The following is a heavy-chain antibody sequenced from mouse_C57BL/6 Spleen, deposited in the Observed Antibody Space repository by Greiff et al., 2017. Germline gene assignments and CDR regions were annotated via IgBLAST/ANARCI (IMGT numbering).Heavy chain of an antibody. D-gene: IGHD2-4*01. CDR1: GYTFTSYG. CDR3: ARPLYDYEGAY. V-gene: IGHV1-81*01. Sequence: VQLQQSGAELARPGASVKLSCKASGYTFTSYGISWVKQRTGQGLEWIGEIYPRSGNTYYNEKFKGKATLTADKSSSTAYIELRSLTSEDSAVYFCARPLYDYEGAYWGQGTLVTVSA. J-gene: IGHJ3*01. CDR2: IYPRSGNT.